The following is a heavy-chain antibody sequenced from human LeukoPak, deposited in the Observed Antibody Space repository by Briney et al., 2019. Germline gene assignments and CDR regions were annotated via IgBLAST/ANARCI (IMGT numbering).Heavy chain of an antibody. D-gene: IGHD3-9*01. CDR1: GYTFTSYG. CDR2: ISAYNGNT. Sequence: ASVKVSCKASGYTFTSYGISWVRQAPGQGLEWMGWISAYNGNTNYAQKLQGRVTMTTDTSTSSAYKEPRSLRSDDTAVYYCARDYDIMTGSPGDFDYWGQGTLVTVSS. J-gene: IGHJ4*01. V-gene: IGHV1-18*01. CDR3: ARDYDIMTGSPGDFDY.